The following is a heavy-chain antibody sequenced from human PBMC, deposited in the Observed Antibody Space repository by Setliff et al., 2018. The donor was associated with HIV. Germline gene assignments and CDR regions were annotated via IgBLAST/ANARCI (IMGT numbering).Heavy chain of an antibody. CDR1: GFSLSTSGMC. CDR2: IDWDDDK. Sequence: SGPTLVNPTQTLTLTCTFSGFSLSTSGMCVSWIRQPPGKALEWLARIDWDDDKYYSTSLKTRLTISKDTSKNQVVLTMTNMDPVDTATYYCARIDLGDYVWGSYRSAAFDIWGQGTMGTV. D-gene: IGHD3-16*02. V-gene: IGHV2-70*11. CDR3: ARIDLGDYVWGSYRSAAFDI. J-gene: IGHJ3*02.